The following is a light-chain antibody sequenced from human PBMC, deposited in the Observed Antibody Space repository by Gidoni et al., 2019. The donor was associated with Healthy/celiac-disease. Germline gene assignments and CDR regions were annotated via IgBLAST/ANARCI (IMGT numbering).Light chain of an antibody. CDR1: QCISSY. CDR2: AAS. Sequence: DIQLTQSPSFLSASVGDRVTITCRASQCISSYLAWYQQKPGKAPKLLIYAASTLQSGVPSRFSGSGYGTEFTLTISSLQPEDFATYSCQQLNSYPRAFGPGTKVDIK. V-gene: IGKV1-9*01. J-gene: IGKJ3*01. CDR3: QQLNSYPRA.